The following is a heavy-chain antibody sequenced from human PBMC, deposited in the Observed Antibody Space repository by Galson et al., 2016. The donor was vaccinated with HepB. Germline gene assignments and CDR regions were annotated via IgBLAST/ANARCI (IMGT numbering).Heavy chain of an antibody. CDR3: TMGYCAGTSCYPQFDP. V-gene: IGHV3-73*01. D-gene: IGHD2-2*01. Sequence: SLRLSCAASGFTFSDSAMHWVRQASGKGLEWVGRIRSKADNSAAAYAASVKGRFTISRDDSENTAYLQMSSLKIEDTAVYYCTMGYCAGTSCYPQFDPWGLGTLVTVSS. CDR1: GFTFSDSA. CDR2: IRSKADNSAA. J-gene: IGHJ5*02.